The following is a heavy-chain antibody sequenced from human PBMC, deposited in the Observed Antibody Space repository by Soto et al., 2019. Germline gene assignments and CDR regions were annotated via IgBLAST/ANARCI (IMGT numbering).Heavy chain of an antibody. CDR1: GHTFTGHH. V-gene: IGHV1-2*02. D-gene: IGHD4-17*01. J-gene: IGHJ4*02. CDR2: IDLDIGDP. Sequence: QVQMVQSGAEVKKPGASVKVSCKASGHTFTGHHMHWVRQAPGQGLEWMGLIDLDIGDPTYAQKFQCRITSTGDTSFPTAYMELRVLRSDDTAVYYCGLEPTVTGGFDYWGQGTLVTVS. CDR3: GLEPTVTGGFDY.